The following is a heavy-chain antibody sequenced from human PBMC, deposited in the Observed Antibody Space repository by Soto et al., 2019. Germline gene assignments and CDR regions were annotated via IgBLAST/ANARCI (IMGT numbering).Heavy chain of an antibody. CDR1: GYSFRSYY. V-gene: IGHV1-46*01. CDR3: ARATYDYDSSGYSPFDY. CDR2: INPVGGSP. J-gene: IGHJ4*02. D-gene: IGHD3-22*01. Sequence: ASVKGLCKGSGYSFRSYYIHWVRQAPGQRLEWMGIINPVGGSPNYAQEFHDRVTMTRDTSTDTVYMELSSLTFDDTAVYYCARATYDYDSSGYSPFDYWGQGTLVTVSS.